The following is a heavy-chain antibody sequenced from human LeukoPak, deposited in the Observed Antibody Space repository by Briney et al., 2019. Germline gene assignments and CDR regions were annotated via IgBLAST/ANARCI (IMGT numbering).Heavy chain of an antibody. D-gene: IGHD3-9*01. CDR1: GCTFSGSA. J-gene: IGHJ4*02. V-gene: IGHV3-73*01. CDR3: TRSGRYFDWLSNPFDY. Sequence: GGSLRLSCAASGCTFSGSAMHWVRQASGKGLEWVGRIRSKANSYATAYAASVEGRFTISRDDSKNTAYLQMNSLKTEDTAVYYCTRSGRYFDWLSNPFDYWGQGTLVTFSS. CDR2: IRSKANSYAT.